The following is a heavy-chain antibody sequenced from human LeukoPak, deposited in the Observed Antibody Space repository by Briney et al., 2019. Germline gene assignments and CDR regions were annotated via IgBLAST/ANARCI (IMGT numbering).Heavy chain of an antibody. CDR2: IIPIFGTA. Sequence: GASVKFSCKASGGTFSSYAISWVRQAPGQGLEWMGGIIPIFGTANYAQKFQGRVTITTDESTSTAYMELSSLRSEDTAVYYCARGDYDILTGYYFDYWGQGTLVTVSS. CDR1: GGTFSSYA. J-gene: IGHJ4*02. V-gene: IGHV1-69*05. D-gene: IGHD3-9*01. CDR3: ARGDYDILTGYYFDY.